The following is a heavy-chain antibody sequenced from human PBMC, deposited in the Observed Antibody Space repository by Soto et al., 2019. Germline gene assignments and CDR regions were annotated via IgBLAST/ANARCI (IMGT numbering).Heavy chain of an antibody. V-gene: IGHV4-39*01. CDR2: IYYSGNT. CDR1: GGSISSSSYY. J-gene: IGHJ5*02. D-gene: IGHD2-15*01. Sequence: QLQLQESGPGLAKPSETLSLTCTVSGGSISSSSYYWGWIRQHPGKGLEWIGSIYYSGNTYYRPSLKRRVTISVDTSKNQFALKLSSVTAADTAVYYCARGGGTTFNWFDPWGQGTLVTVSS. CDR3: ARGGGTTFNWFDP.